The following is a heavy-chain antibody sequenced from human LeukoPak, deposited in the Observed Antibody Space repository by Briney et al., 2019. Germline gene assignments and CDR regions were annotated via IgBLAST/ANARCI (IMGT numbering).Heavy chain of an antibody. CDR3: ARGVGSSPGNWFDP. J-gene: IGHJ5*02. Sequence: PSETLSLTCAVYGGSFSGYYWSWIRQPPGKGLEWIGEINHSGSTNYNPSLKSRVTISVDTSKNQFSLKLSSVTAADTAVYCCARGVGSSPGNWFDPWGQGTLVTVSS. CDR2: INHSGST. CDR1: GGSFSGYY. V-gene: IGHV4-34*01. D-gene: IGHD6-6*01.